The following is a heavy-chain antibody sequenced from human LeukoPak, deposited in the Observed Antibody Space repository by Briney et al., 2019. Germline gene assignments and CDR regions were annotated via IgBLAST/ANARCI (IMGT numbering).Heavy chain of an antibody. J-gene: IGHJ5*02. CDR1: GFTFSNAW. CDR3: TTDLIGYYDSSGYYAFDP. CDR2: IKSKTDGGTT. V-gene: IGHV3-15*01. D-gene: IGHD3-22*01. Sequence: GGSLRLSCAPSGFTFSNAWMSWVRQAPGKGLECVGRIKSKTDGGTTDYAAPVKGRFTISRDDSKNTLYLQMNSLKTEDTAVYYCTTDLIGYYDSSGYYAFDPWGQGTLVTVSS.